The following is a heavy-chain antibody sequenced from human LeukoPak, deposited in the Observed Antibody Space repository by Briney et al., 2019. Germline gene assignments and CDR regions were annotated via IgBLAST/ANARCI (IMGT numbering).Heavy chain of an antibody. V-gene: IGHV4-38-2*01. Sequence: PSETLSLTCAVSGYSISDGYYWDWIRQPPGKGLEWIGSIYHTGSTYYSPSLKSRLTLSVDTSKNQFSLKLSSVTAADTAVYYCARGPYYYDYWGQGTLVTVSS. CDR1: GYSISDGYY. J-gene: IGHJ4*02. CDR2: IYHTGST. CDR3: ARGPYYYDY.